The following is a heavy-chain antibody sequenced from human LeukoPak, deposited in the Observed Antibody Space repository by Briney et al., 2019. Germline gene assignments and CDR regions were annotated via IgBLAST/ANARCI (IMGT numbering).Heavy chain of an antibody. CDR1: GGSFSGYY. Sequence: PSETLSLTCAVSGGSFSGYYWSWIRQPPGKGLEWIGEINHSGSTNYNPSLKSRVTISVDTSKNQFSLKLSSVTAADTAVYYCAREGGSAYYYYGMDVWGQGTTVTVSS. D-gene: IGHD2-15*01. CDR2: INHSGST. V-gene: IGHV4-34*01. J-gene: IGHJ6*02. CDR3: AREGGSAYYYYGMDV.